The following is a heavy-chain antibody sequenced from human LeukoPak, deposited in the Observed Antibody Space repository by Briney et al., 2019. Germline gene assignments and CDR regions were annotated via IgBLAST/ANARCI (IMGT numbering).Heavy chain of an antibody. Sequence: GGSLRLSCAASGFTFDDYAMHWVRQAPGKGLEWVSGISWNSGSIGYADSVKGRFTISRDNAKNSLYLQMNSLRAEDTALYYCAQDAAYDILTGYYRPKTYFDYWGQGTLVTVSS. D-gene: IGHD3-9*01. J-gene: IGHJ4*02. CDR2: ISWNSGSI. CDR3: AQDAAYDILTGYYRPKTYFDY. CDR1: GFTFDDYA. V-gene: IGHV3-9*01.